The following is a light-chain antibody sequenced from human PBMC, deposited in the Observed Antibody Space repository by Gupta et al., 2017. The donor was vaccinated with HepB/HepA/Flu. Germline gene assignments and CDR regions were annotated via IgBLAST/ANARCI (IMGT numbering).Light chain of an antibody. CDR2: SAS. Sequence: EVEMTQSPATLSVSPGERATLSCRASQSISDNLAWYQQKPGQAPRLLIFSASTRATGVPARFSGSVSGTEFTLTISSLQSEDFAVYYCQQYNNWPLLTFGGGTKVEIK. V-gene: IGKV3-15*01. J-gene: IGKJ4*01. CDR3: QQYNNWPLLT. CDR1: QSISDN.